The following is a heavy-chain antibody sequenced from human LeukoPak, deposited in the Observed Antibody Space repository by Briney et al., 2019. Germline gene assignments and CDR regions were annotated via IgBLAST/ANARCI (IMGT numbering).Heavy chain of an antibody. CDR1: GGTFSSYA. CDR2: IIPIFGTA. D-gene: IGHD3-22*01. Sequence: SVKVSCKASGGTFSSYAISWVRQAPGQGLEWMGGIIPIFGTANYAQKFQGRVTITTDKSTSTAYMELSSLRSEDTAVYYCARVGGPVITSTHAFDIWGQGTMVTVSS. V-gene: IGHV1-69*05. J-gene: IGHJ3*02. CDR3: ARVGGPVITSTHAFDI.